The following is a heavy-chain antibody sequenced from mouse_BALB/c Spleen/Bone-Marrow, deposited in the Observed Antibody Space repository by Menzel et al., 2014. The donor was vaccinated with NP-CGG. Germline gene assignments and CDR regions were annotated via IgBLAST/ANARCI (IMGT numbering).Heavy chain of an antibody. J-gene: IGHJ3*01. CDR2: INPDSSTI. V-gene: IGHV4-1*02. D-gene: IGHD2-4*01. Sequence: VQLQQSGGGLVQPGGSLKLSCAASGFDFSRYWMSWVRQAPGKGLEWIGEINPDSSTINYTPSLKDKFIISRDNAKNTLYLQMSKVRSEDTALYYCVRLGDYGWFAYWGQGTLVTVSA. CDR3: VRLGDYGWFAY. CDR1: GFDFSRYW.